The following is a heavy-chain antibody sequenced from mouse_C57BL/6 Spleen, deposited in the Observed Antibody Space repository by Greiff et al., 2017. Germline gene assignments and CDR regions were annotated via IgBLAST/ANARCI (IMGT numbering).Heavy chain of an antibody. J-gene: IGHJ4*01. CDR3: TRAYYSNLLDY. D-gene: IGHD2-5*01. V-gene: IGHV5-9-1*02. Sequence: EVKLMESGEGLVKPGGCLKLSCAASGFTFSSYAMSWVRQTPEKRLEWVAYISSGGDYIYYADTVKGRFTISRDNARNTLYLQMSSLKSEDTAMYYCTRAYYSNLLDYWGQGTSVTVSS. CDR2: ISSGGDYI. CDR1: GFTFSSYA.